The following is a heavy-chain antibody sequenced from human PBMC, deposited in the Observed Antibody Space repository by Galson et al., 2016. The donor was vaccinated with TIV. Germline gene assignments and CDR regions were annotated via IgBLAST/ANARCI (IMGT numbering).Heavy chain of an antibody. CDR2: IIPHVGIA. V-gene: IGHV1-69*10. J-gene: IGHJ4*02. Sequence: RQAPGQGLEWMGGIIPHVGIANYAQRLKGRVTITADKSTNTAYMELSSLRSEDTAMYYCATFAACGGDCYYFDYWGQGTLVTVSS. D-gene: IGHD2-21*02. CDR3: ATFAACGGDCYYFDY.